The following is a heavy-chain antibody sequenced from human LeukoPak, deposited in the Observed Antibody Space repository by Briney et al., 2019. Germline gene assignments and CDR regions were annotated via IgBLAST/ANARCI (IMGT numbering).Heavy chain of an antibody. CDR3: ARERFYDNSGFDY. Sequence: GGSLRLSCAASGFAFSSYEMNWVRQAPGKGLEWVSHISSSGSTIYYADSVKGRFTISRDNAKNSLYLQMNSLRAEDTAVYFCARERFYDNSGFDYWGQGTLVTVSP. V-gene: IGHV3-48*03. J-gene: IGHJ4*02. D-gene: IGHD3-22*01. CDR2: ISSSGSTI. CDR1: GFAFSSYE.